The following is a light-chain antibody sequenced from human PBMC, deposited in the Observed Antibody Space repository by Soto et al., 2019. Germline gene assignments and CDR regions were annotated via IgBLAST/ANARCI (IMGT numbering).Light chain of an antibody. CDR3: QQYGISPT. V-gene: IGKV3-20*01. Sequence: EIGLTQSPGTLSLSPGERATLSCRSSHSVTSNYLAWYQQKSGQAPRLLIYDVSSRATGIPDRFSGSGSGTDFTLTISRLEPVDFAVYYCQQYGISPTFGQGTKVEIK. J-gene: IGKJ1*01. CDR1: HSVTSNY. CDR2: DVS.